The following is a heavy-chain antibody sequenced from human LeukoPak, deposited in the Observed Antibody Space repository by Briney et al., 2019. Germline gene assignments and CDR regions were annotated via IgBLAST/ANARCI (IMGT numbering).Heavy chain of an antibody. V-gene: IGHV5-51*01. CDR3: ARSMVRGVMRYYMDV. CDR2: IYPGDSDT. D-gene: IGHD3-10*01. J-gene: IGHJ6*03. Sequence: GESLKISCKGSGYSFTSHWIGWVRQMPGKGLEWMGIIYPGDSDTRYSPSFQGQVTISADKSISTAYLQWSSLKASDTAMYYCARSMVRGVMRYYMDVWGKGTTVTVSS. CDR1: GYSFTSHW.